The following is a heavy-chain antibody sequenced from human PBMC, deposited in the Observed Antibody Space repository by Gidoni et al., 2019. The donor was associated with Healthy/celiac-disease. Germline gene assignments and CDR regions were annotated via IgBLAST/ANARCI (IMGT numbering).Heavy chain of an antibody. D-gene: IGHD2-15*01. CDR3: ANTLKEYCSGGSCFRVY. Sequence: EVQLVESGGGLVQPGGSLRLSCAASGFTFSSYAMSWVRQAPGKGLEWVSAISGSGGSTYYADSVKGRFTISRDNSKNTLYLQMNSLRAEDTAVYYCANTLKEYCSGGSCFRVYWGQGTLVTVSS. CDR2: ISGSGGST. CDR1: GFTFSSYA. V-gene: IGHV3-23*04. J-gene: IGHJ4*02.